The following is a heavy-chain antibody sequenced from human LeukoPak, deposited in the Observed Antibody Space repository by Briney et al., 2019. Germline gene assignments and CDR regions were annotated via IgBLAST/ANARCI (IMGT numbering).Heavy chain of an antibody. J-gene: IGHJ5*02. CDR1: GGTFNSYA. CDR2: IIPIFGTA. Sequence: ASVKVSCKASGGTFNSYAISWVRQAPGQGLEWMGGIIPIFGTANYAQKFQGRVTITADESTSTAYMELSSLRSEDTAVYYCARDSITMVRGVIYYNWFDPWGQGTLVTVSS. D-gene: IGHD3-10*01. V-gene: IGHV1-69*01. CDR3: ARDSITMVRGVIYYNWFDP.